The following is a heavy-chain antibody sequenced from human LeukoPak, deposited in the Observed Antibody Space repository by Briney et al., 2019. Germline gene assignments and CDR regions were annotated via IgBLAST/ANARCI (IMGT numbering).Heavy chain of an antibody. J-gene: IGHJ4*02. V-gene: IGHV3-11*04. Sequence: GGSLRLSCAASGFTFSDYYMSWIRQASGKGLEWVSYISSSGSTIYYADSVKGRFTISRDNAKNSLYLQMNSLRAEDTAVYYCARRHSSGWFDYWGQGTLVTVSS. CDR1: GFTFSDYY. D-gene: IGHD6-19*01. CDR3: ARRHSSGWFDY. CDR2: ISSSGSTI.